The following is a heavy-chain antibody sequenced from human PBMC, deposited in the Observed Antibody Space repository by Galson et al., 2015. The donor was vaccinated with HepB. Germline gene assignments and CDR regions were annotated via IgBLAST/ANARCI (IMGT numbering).Heavy chain of an antibody. J-gene: IGHJ4*02. D-gene: IGHD3-10*01. CDR1: GFTFGDYV. CDR3: TRDVNYYGSGSYDGRDY. V-gene: IGHV3-49*04. Sequence: SLRLSCAASGFTFGDYVMSWVRQAPGKGLEWVGFIRSKAYGGTTEYAASVKGRFTISRDDSKSIAYLQMNSLKTDDTAVYYCTRDVNYYGSGSYDGRDYCGQGTLVIFSS. CDR2: IRSKAYGGTT.